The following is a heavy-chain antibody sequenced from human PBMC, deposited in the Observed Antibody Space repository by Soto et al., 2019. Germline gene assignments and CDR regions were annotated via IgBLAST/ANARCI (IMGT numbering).Heavy chain of an antibody. Sequence: ALSLRLSCAASGFTFSSYSMNWVRQAPGKGLEWVSSISSSSSYIYYADSVKGRFTISRDNAKDSLYLQMPSLRAEDTAVYYGARDTPPAGVVIRSYYYGGRDGWGQ. CDR3: ARDTPPAGVVIRSYYYGGRDG. D-gene: IGHD3-3*01. CDR1: GFTFSSYS. J-gene: IGHJ6*01. V-gene: IGHV3-21*01. CDR2: ISSSSSYI.